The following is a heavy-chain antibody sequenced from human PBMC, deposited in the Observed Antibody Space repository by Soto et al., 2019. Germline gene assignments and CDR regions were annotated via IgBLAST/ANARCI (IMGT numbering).Heavy chain of an antibody. J-gene: IGHJ6*02. CDR3: ARGQLRYFDWLSRTDYYYYGMDV. Sequence: LRLSCSASGFTFSSYEMNWVRQAPGKGLEWVSYISSSGSTIYYADSVKGRFTISRDNAKNSLYLQMNSLRAEDTAVYYCARGQLRYFDWLSRTDYYYYGMDVWGQGTTVTVSS. D-gene: IGHD3-9*01. CDR1: GFTFSSYE. CDR2: ISSSGSTI. V-gene: IGHV3-48*03.